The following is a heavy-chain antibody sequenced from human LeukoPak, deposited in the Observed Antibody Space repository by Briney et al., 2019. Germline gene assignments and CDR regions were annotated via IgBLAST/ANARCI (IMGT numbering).Heavy chain of an antibody. CDR2: INHSGST. D-gene: IGHD6-13*01. J-gene: IGHJ3*02. CDR1: GGSFSGYY. Sequence: SETLSLTCAVYGGSFSGYYWSWIRQPPGKGLEWIGEINHSGSTNYNPSLKSRVTISVDTPKNQFSLKLSSVTAADAAVYYCARRPRRGYSKLSWAFDIWDQGTMVTVSS. V-gene: IGHV4-34*01. CDR3: ARRPRRGYSKLSWAFDI.